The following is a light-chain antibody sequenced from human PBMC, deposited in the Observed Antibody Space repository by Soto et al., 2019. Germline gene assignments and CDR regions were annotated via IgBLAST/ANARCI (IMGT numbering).Light chain of an antibody. V-gene: IGKV1-39*01. J-gene: IGKJ5*01. Sequence: ARDRVTSXXRASQSIGPSVNWYQQKPGKAPKLXISAASSLQRVGPSRFSGSGSGTYFTLTSTSLQPEDFATYLSPHSSSTPTTIGPATRLEIK. CDR1: QSIGPS. CDR2: AAS. CDR3: PHSSSTPTT.